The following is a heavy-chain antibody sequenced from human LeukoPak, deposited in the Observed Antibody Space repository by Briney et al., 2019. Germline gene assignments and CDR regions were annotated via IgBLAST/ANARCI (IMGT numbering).Heavy chain of an antibody. CDR1: GFTFDDYA. CDR3: AKGGAPVNYYYYYYMDF. CDR2: ISWDGGST. Sequence: GGSLRLSCAASGFTFDDYAMHWVRQAPGKGLEWVSLISWDGGSTYYADSVKGRFTISRDNSKNSLYLQMNSLRAEDTALYYCAKGGAPVNYYYYYYMDFWGQGIPVTVS. V-gene: IGHV3-43D*03. J-gene: IGHJ6*03. D-gene: IGHD6-19*01.